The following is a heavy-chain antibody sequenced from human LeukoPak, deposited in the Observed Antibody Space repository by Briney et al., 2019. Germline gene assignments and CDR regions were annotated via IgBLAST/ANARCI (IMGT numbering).Heavy chain of an antibody. CDR2: IYCSGST. CDR3: AREGSNFDY. V-gene: IGHV4-39*02. Sequence: SETLSLTCTVSGRSISSCCYYWVCIPQPPGKGLEWIGSIYCSGSTYYNPSLKSRVTISVDTSKNQFSLKLSSVTAADTAVYYCAREGSNFDYWGQGTLVTVSS. J-gene: IGHJ4*02. D-gene: IGHD1-26*01. CDR1: GRSISSCCYY.